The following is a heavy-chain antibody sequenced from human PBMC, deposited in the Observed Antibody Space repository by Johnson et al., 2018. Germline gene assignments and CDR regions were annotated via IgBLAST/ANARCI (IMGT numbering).Heavy chain of an antibody. CDR3: TTRGVDI. CDR2: IKSKADGGTT. CDR1: GFTFNNAW. Sequence: VQLVESGGGLVKPGGSVRISCAASGFTFNNAWMNWVRQAPGKGLEWVGRIKSKADGGTTDYAAPVKGRFTLSRDDSKNTVYLQMDSLGTEDTAVYYCTTRGVDIWGQGTMVTVSS. J-gene: IGHJ3*02. V-gene: IGHV3-15*07. D-gene: IGHD3-16*01.